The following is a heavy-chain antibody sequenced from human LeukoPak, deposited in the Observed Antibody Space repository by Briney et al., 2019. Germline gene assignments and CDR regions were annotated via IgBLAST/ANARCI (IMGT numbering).Heavy chain of an antibody. D-gene: IGHD6-13*01. CDR1: GFTFSSYA. CDR2: ITGSGDYT. CDR3: AKDAAGPEY. V-gene: IGHV3-23*01. Sequence: PGGSLRLSCAASGFTFSSYAMSWIRQAPGKGLEWVSGITGSGDYTYYGDSVKGRFTISRANSRNTLYLQMNSLRAEDTAVYYCAKDAAGPEYWGQGTLVTVSS. J-gene: IGHJ4*02.